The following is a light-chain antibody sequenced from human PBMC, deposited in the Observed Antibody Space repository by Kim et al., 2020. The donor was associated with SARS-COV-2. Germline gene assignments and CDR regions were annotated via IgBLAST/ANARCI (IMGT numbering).Light chain of an antibody. CDR3: SSYAGDNNLL. Sequence: GQSVTISCTGTSSDLGIYNYVSWYQQHPGKAPKLMIYEVSKRPSGVPDRFSGSKSGNTASLTVSGLQAEDEADYYCSSYAGDNNLLFGGGTQLTVL. CDR2: EVS. J-gene: IGLJ2*01. CDR1: SSDLGIYNY. V-gene: IGLV2-8*01.